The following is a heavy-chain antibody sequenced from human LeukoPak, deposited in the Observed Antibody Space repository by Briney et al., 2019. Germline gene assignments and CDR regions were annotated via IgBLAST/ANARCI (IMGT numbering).Heavy chain of an antibody. CDR2: IIPIFGTA. Sequence: GASVKVSCKASGGTFSSYAISWVRQAPGQGLEWMGGIIPIFGTANYAQKFQGRVTITADESTSTAYMELSSLRSEDTAVYYCARVEAAAELWFDPWGQGTLVTVSS. V-gene: IGHV1-69*13. CDR3: ARVEAAAELWFDP. J-gene: IGHJ5*02. D-gene: IGHD6-13*01. CDR1: GGTFSSYA.